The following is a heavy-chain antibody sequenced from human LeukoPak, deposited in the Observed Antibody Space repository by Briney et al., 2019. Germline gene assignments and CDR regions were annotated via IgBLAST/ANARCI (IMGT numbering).Heavy chain of an antibody. J-gene: IGHJ4*02. Sequence: GGSLRLSCAASGFTFSSYGMHWIRQAPGKGLEWVAFIRYDGSNKYYADSVKGRFTISRDNSKNTLYLQMNSLRAEDTAVYYCAKNGYSGYDYDYWGQGTLVTVSS. CDR3: AKNGYSGYDYDY. CDR1: GFTFSSYG. V-gene: IGHV3-30*02. CDR2: IRYDGSNK. D-gene: IGHD5-12*01.